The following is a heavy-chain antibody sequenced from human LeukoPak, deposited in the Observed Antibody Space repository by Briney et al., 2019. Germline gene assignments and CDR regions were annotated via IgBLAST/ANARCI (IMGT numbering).Heavy chain of an antibody. D-gene: IGHD1-26*01. CDR2: ISGSGGST. J-gene: IGHJ5*02. V-gene: IGHV3-23*01. CDR1: GFTFSNYG. Sequence: AGGSLRLSCAASGFTFSNYGMHWVRQAPGKGREWVSAISGSGGSTYYADSVKGRFTISRDNSKNTLYLQMNSLRAEDTAVYYCAKDPVGATNWFDPWGQGTLVTVSS. CDR3: AKDPVGATNWFDP.